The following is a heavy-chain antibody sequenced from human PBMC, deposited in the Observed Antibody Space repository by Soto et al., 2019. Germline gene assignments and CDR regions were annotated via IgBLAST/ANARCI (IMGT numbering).Heavy chain of an antibody. V-gene: IGHV4-31*03. Sequence: PSETLSLTCTVSGGSISSGGYYWSWIRQHPGKGLEWIGYIYYSGSTYYNPSLKSRVTISVDTSKNQFSLKLSSVTAADTALCSCARACRRAKGGWFDPWGQGALVTVSS. J-gene: IGHJ5*02. CDR1: GGSISSGGYY. CDR3: ARACRRAKGGWFDP. CDR2: IYYSGST. D-gene: IGHD1-26*01.